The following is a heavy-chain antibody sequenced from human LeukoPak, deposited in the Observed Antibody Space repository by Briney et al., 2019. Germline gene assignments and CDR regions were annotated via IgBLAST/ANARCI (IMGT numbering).Heavy chain of an antibody. CDR2: ISYDGSNK. V-gene: IGHV3-30-3*01. D-gene: IGHD5-24*01. Sequence: PGGSLRLSCAASGFTFSSYAMSWVRQAPGKGLEWVAVISYDGSNKYYADSVKGRFTISRDNSKNTLYLQMNSLRAEDTAVYYCARDLSMATTPWGFDYWGQGTLVTASS. CDR3: ARDLSMATTPWGFDY. CDR1: GFTFSSYA. J-gene: IGHJ4*02.